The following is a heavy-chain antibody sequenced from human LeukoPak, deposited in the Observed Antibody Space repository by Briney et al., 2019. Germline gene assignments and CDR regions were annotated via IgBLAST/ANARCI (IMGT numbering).Heavy chain of an antibody. Sequence: GASVKVSCKASGYTFTGYYMHWVRQAPGQGREWMGRINPNSGGTNYAQKFQGRVTMTRDTSISTAYMELSRLRSDDTAVYYCATRRGYSYGSSFGYSGQGTLVTVSS. D-gene: IGHD5-18*01. CDR1: GYTFTGYY. CDR2: INPNSGGT. CDR3: ATRRGYSYGSSFGY. V-gene: IGHV1-2*06. J-gene: IGHJ4*02.